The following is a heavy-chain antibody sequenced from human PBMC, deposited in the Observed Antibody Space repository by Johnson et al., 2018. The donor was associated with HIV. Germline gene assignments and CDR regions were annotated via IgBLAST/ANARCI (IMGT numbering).Heavy chain of an antibody. V-gene: IGHV3-20*04. CDR3: ARDGTFGYGDYVGRAFDI. D-gene: IGHD4-17*01. CDR1: GFTFDDYG. Sequence: VQLVESGGGLVQPGRSLRLSCAASGFTFDDYGMSWVRQAPWKGLEWVSGINWNGGSRGYADSVKGRFTISRDNSKNTLYLQMNSLRAEDTAVYYCARDGTFGYGDYVGRAFDIWGQGTMVTVSS. CDR2: INWNGGSR. J-gene: IGHJ3*02.